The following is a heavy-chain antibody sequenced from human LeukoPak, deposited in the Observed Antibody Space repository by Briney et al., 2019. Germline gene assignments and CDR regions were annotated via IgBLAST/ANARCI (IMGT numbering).Heavy chain of an antibody. CDR1: GGSISSSSYY. CDR2: IYYSGST. CDR3: ARHSRGYYDSTGYYYGSHAFDI. Sequence: SETLSLTCTVSGGSISSSSYYWGWLRQPPGKGLEWIGRIYYSGSTYYNPSLKSRVTISVDTSKNQFSLKLTSVTAADTAVYYCARHSRGYYDSTGYYYGSHAFDIWGQGTMATVSS. D-gene: IGHD3-22*01. J-gene: IGHJ3*02. V-gene: IGHV4-39*01.